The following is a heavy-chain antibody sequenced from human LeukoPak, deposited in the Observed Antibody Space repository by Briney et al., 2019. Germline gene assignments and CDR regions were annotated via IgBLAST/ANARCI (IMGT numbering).Heavy chain of an antibody. Sequence: GGSLRLSCAASGFTFSSYAMSWVRQAPGKGLEWVSGVSGSGGNTYYADSVKGRFTISRDNSKNTLYLQMNSLRAEDTAVYYCAKDLDIVATITGNWGQGTLVTVSS. CDR2: VSGSGGNT. V-gene: IGHV3-23*01. CDR3: AKDLDIVATITGN. D-gene: IGHD5-12*01. CDR1: GFTFSSYA. J-gene: IGHJ4*02.